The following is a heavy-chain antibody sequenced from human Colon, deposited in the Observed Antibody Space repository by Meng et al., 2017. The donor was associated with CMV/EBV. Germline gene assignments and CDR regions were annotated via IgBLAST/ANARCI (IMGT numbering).Heavy chain of an antibody. V-gene: IGHV3-15*01. J-gene: IGHJ4*02. CDR1: FIFSTAW. CDR3: TTDPPTIFGVVTPQG. CDR2: IKSQTDGGTT. D-gene: IGHD3-3*01. Sequence: FIFSTAWMSCVRQPPGTGLEWVGRIKSQTDGGTTDYGAPVKDRFIISRDDSKNTLYLQMPSLQPEDTAVYFCTTDPPTIFGVVTPQGWGQGTLVTVSS.